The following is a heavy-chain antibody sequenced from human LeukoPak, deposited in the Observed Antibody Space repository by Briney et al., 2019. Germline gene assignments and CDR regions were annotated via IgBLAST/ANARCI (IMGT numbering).Heavy chain of an antibody. V-gene: IGHV4-34*01. CDR1: GGSFSGYY. CDR3: VREVEVGATTFDY. Sequence: SETLSLTCAVYGGSFSGYYWSWIRQPPGKGLEWIGEINHSGSTNYNPSLKSRVTISVDTSKNQFSLKLSSVTAADTAVYYCVREVEVGATTFDYWGQGTLVTVSS. J-gene: IGHJ4*02. D-gene: IGHD1-26*01. CDR2: INHSGST.